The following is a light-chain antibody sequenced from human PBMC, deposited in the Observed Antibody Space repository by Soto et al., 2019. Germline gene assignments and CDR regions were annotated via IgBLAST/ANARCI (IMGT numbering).Light chain of an antibody. CDR1: QSTNSNF. J-gene: IGKJ1*01. V-gene: IGKV3-20*01. CDR2: GAS. Sequence: ESVLTQSPGTLSLSPGERATLSCRASQSTNSNFLAWYQQKPGQAPRLLIYGASNRATGIPDRFSGSGSGTDFTLTISRLEPEDFAVYYCQQYGSSGTFGQGTKVDIK. CDR3: QQYGSSGT.